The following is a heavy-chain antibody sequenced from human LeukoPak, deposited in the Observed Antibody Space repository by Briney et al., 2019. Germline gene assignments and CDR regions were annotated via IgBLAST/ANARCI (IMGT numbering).Heavy chain of an antibody. CDR3: ARDFSTLVATTDFDN. CDR1: GYTFTDYY. D-gene: IGHD5-12*01. J-gene: IGHJ4*02. Sequence: GASVKVSCKASGYTFTDYYIHWVRQAPGQGLEWVGWINPNSGDINFAQKFQGRVTLTSDTAISTVYMALSRLTSDDTAVYYCARDFSTLVATTDFDNWGQGTLVTVSS. V-gene: IGHV1-2*02. CDR2: INPNSGDI.